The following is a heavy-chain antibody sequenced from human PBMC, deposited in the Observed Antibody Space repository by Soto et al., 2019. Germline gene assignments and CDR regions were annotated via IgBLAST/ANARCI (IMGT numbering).Heavy chain of an antibody. Sequence: QVQLVQSRGEVKKPGASVKVSCKTSGYRFTTYGISWVRQAPGQGLEWMGRISGYNGNTNYAQNLQGRVTITTDKSTSTAYMELRSLRSDDTAVYYCAREGPAPYYHNGMDVWGQGSTVTVSS. CDR1: GYRFTTYG. J-gene: IGHJ6*02. V-gene: IGHV1-18*01. CDR3: AREGPAPYYHNGMDV. CDR2: ISGYNGNT.